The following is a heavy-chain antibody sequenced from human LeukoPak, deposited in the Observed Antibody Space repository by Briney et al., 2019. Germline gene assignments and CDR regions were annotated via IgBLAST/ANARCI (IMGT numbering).Heavy chain of an antibody. CDR2: IYGSGST. Sequence: SETLSLTCTVSGGSISSYYWSWIRQPPGKGLEWIGHIYGSGSTNYNPSLKSRVTLSVDTSKNQFSLKVRSVTAADTAVYYCARDPPQPGITAAGYFDLWGRGTLVTVSS. CDR1: GGSISSYY. J-gene: IGHJ2*01. D-gene: IGHD6-13*01. V-gene: IGHV4-59*01. CDR3: ARDPPQPGITAAGYFDL.